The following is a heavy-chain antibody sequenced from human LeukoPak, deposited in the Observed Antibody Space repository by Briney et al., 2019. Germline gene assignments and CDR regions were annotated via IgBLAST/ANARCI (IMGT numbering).Heavy chain of an antibody. CDR2: ISGSGGST. CDR1: GFTLRSYG. D-gene: IGHD2-2*01. V-gene: IGHV3-23*01. Sequence: GGSLRLSCAASGFTLRSYGMSWVRQAPGKGLEWVSAISGSGGSTYYADSVKGRFTISRDNSKNTLYLQMNSLRAEDTAVYYCAKAKGIVVVPAAMPSWFDPWGQGTLVTVSS. CDR3: AKAKGIVVVPAAMPSWFDP. J-gene: IGHJ5*02.